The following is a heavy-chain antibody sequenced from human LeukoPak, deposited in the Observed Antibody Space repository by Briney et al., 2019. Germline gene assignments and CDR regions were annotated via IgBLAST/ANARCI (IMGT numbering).Heavy chain of an antibody. D-gene: IGHD3-3*01. CDR2: ISAYNGNT. Sequence: GASVKVSCKASGYTFTSYGISWVRQAPGQGLEWMGWISAYNGNTNYAQKLQGRVTMTTDTSTSTAYMEPRSLRSDDTAVYYCARVRITIFGVVIIRDYYYGMDVWGQGTTVTVSS. CDR1: GYTFTSYG. CDR3: ARVRITIFGVVIIRDYYYGMDV. J-gene: IGHJ6*02. V-gene: IGHV1-18*01.